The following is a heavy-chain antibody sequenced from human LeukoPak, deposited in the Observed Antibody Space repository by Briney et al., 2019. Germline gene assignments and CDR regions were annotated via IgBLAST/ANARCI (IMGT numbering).Heavy chain of an antibody. CDR2: TRNKANSYTT. Sequence: GGSLRLSCAASGFTFSDHYMDWVRQAPGKGLEWVGRTRNKANSYTTEYAASVKGRFTISRDDSKNSLYLQMNSLRAEDTAVYYCARGSWRWLQSVEYFQHWGQGTLVTVSS. D-gene: IGHD5-24*01. CDR3: ARGSWRWLQSVEYFQH. V-gene: IGHV3-72*01. J-gene: IGHJ1*01. CDR1: GFTFSDHY.